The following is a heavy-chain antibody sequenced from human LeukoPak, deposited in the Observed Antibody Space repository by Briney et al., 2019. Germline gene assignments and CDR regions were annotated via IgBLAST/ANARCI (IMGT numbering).Heavy chain of an antibody. CDR1: GGSFSGYY. CDR3: ARTTEGYCRGSSCYYYYYYMDV. CDR2: IYNSGRT. V-gene: IGHV4-59*10. Sequence: SETLSLTCAVYGGSFSGYYWSCIRQPAGKGLEWIGGIYNSGRTNYNPSLKSRVTISVDTSKNQFSLKLSSVTAADTAVYYCARTTEGYCRGSSCYYYYYYMDVWGKGTTVTVSS. J-gene: IGHJ6*03. D-gene: IGHD2-15*01.